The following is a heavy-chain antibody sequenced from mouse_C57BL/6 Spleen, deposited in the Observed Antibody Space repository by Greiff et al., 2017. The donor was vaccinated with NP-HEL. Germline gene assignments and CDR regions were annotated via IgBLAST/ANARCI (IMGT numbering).Heavy chain of an antibody. CDR2: INYDGSST. V-gene: IGHV5-16*01. CDR3: ARDEGGTRGYFDV. J-gene: IGHJ1*03. Sequence: EVQRVESEGGLVQPGSSMKLSCTASGFTFSDYYMAWVRQVPEKGLEWVANINYDGSSTYYLDSLKSRFIISRDNAKNILYLQMSSLKSEDTATYYCARDEGGTRGYFDVWGTGTTVTVSS. CDR1: GFTFSDYY. D-gene: IGHD3-1*01.